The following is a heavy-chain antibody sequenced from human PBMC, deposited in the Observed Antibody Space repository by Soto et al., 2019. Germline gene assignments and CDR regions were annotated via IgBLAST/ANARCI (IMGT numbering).Heavy chain of an antibody. CDR2: IYHSGST. J-gene: IGHJ6*04. Sequence: QVQLQESGPGLVKPSGTLSLTCAVSGGSISSSNWWSWVRQPPGKGLEWIGEIYHSGSTNYNPSLKSRVTIPVDKSKNQFPLKLSSVTAADTAVYYCARNYSSEIVGATTWWGMDVWGKGTTVTVSS. D-gene: IGHD1-26*01. V-gene: IGHV4-4*02. CDR3: ARNYSSEIVGATTWWGMDV. CDR1: GGSISSSNW.